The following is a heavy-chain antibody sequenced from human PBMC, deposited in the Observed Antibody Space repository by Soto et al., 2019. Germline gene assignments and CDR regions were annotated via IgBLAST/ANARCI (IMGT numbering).Heavy chain of an antibody. J-gene: IGHJ4*02. CDR3: AKEARDCSSTSCYDRELDY. V-gene: IGHV3-23*01. CDR1: GFTFSSYA. Sequence: GGSLRLSCAASGFTFSSYAMSWVRQAPGKGLEWVSAISGSGGSTYYADSVKGRFTISRDNSKNTLYLQMNSLRAEDTAVYYCAKEARDCSSTSCYDRELDYWGQGTLVTVSS. CDR2: ISGSGGST. D-gene: IGHD2-2*01.